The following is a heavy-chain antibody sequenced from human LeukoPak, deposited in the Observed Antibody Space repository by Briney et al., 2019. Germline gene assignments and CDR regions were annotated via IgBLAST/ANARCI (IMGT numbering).Heavy chain of an antibody. CDR2: INPNSGGT. CDR3: ARDFRPSLTIAAAGTDSLLV. Sequence: GASVKVSCKASGYTFTGYYMHWVRQAPGQGLEWMGWINPNSGGTNYAQKFQGRVTMTRDTSISTAYMELSRLRSDDTAVYYCARDFRPSLTIAAAGTDSLLVWGQGTLVTVSS. J-gene: IGHJ4*02. CDR1: GYTFTGYY. V-gene: IGHV1-2*02. D-gene: IGHD6-13*01.